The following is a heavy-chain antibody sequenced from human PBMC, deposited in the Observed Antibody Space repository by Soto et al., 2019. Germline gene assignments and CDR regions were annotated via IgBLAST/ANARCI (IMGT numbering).Heavy chain of an antibody. CDR2: IWYDGSNK. D-gene: IGHD5-12*01. Sequence: QVQLVESGGGVVQPGRSLRLSCATSGFTFSSYGMHWVRQAPGKGLEWVAVIWYDGSNKYYADSVKGRFTISRENSKNTLDMEMNSLRAEDTAVYYCARAGDGYNVAFDIWGQGTMVTISS. CDR1: GFTFSSYG. V-gene: IGHV3-33*01. CDR3: ARAGDGYNVAFDI. J-gene: IGHJ3*02.